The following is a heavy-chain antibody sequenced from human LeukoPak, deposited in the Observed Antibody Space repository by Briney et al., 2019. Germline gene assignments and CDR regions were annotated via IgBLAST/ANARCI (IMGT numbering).Heavy chain of an antibody. J-gene: IGHJ4*02. V-gene: IGHV1-8*01. CDR2: MNPNSGNT. D-gene: IGHD3-3*01. CDR1: GYTFTSYD. CDR3: ARPQHYYDFWSGYPPPTEN. Sequence: ASVKVSCKASGYTFTSYDINWVRQATGQGLEWVGWMNPNSGNTGYAQKFQGRVTMARNTSISTAYMELSSLRSEDTAVYYCARPQHYYDFWSGYPPPTENWGQGTLVTVSS.